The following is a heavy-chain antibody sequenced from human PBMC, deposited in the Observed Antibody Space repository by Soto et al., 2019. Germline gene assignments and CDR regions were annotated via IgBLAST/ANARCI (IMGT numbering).Heavy chain of an antibody. CDR3: ASGSHQYYYYYYMDA. J-gene: IGHJ6*03. D-gene: IGHD3-10*01. Sequence: QVQLVQSGAEVKKPGASVKVSCKASGYTFTSYAMHWVRQAPGQRLEWMGWINAGNGNTKYSQKFQGRVTITRDTSASTAYMELSSLRSEDTAVYYCASGSHQYYYYYYMDAWGKGTTVTVSS. CDR2: INAGNGNT. CDR1: GYTFTSYA. V-gene: IGHV1-3*01.